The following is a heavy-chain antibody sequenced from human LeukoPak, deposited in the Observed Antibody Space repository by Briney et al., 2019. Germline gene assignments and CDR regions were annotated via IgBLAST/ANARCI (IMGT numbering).Heavy chain of an antibody. J-gene: IGHJ4*02. Sequence: GESLKISCKGSGHSFTTYWIGWVRQMPGKGLEWMGIIYPADSDIRYSPSFQGQVTISADKSISTAYLQWSSLKASDTAMYYCARPLAVYYDFWSGPTQLGYWGQGTLVTVSS. D-gene: IGHD3-3*01. V-gene: IGHV5-51*01. CDR2: IYPADSDI. CDR1: GHSFTTYW. CDR3: ARPLAVYYDFWSGPTQLGY.